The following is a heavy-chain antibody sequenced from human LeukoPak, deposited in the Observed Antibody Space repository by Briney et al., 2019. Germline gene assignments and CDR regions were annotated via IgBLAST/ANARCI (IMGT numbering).Heavy chain of an antibody. V-gene: IGHV1-18*01. CDR1: GYALTSYG. Sequence: GASVKVSCKASGYALTSYGISWVRQAPGQGLEWMGWISAYNGNTNYAQKLQGRVTMTTDTSTSTAYMELRSLRSDDTAVYYCARMELPYYFDYWGQGTLVTVSS. CDR3: ARMELPYYFDY. J-gene: IGHJ4*02. CDR2: ISAYNGNT. D-gene: IGHD1-26*01.